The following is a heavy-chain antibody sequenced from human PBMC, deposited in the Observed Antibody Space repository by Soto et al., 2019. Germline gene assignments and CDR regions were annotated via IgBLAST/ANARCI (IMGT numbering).Heavy chain of an antibody. D-gene: IGHD3-22*01. Sequence: GGSLRLSCAAPGFTFGTYAMSWVRRAPGKGLEWVSAISGSGGSTYYADSVKGRFTISRDNSKTTLYLQMNSLRADDAAVYYCAKGSSGYRPYYFDYWGQGSLVTVSS. CDR3: AKGSSGYRPYYFDY. J-gene: IGHJ4*02. V-gene: IGHV3-23*01. CDR2: ISGSGGST. CDR1: GFTFGTYA.